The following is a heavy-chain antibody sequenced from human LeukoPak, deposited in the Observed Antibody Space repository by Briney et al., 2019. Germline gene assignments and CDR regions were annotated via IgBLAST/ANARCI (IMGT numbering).Heavy chain of an antibody. CDR3: ARDGPAAGTLDY. D-gene: IGHD6-13*01. V-gene: IGHV4-4*07. CDR1: GGSISSYY. J-gene: IGHJ4*02. CDR2: IYTSGST. Sequence: KTSETLSLTCTVSGGSISSYYWSWIRQPAGKGLEWIGRIYTSGSTNYNPSLKSRVTMSVDTSKDQFSLKLSSVTAADTAVYYCARDGPAAGTLDYWGQGTLVTVSS.